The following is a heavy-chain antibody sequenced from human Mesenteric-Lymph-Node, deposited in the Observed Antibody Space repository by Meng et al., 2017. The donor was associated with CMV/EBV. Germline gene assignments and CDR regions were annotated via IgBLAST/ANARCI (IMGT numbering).Heavy chain of an antibody. J-gene: IGHJ4*02. D-gene: IGHD1-26*01. CDR1: GFTFSRYS. Sequence: GGSLRLSCAASGFTFSRYSMNWARQAPGKGLEWISFISSSTSVIYYAESVKGRFTISRDNAKNTLYLQMNSLRVEDTAVYYCATYMSIVGESTGDCWGQGTLVTVSS. CDR2: ISSSTSVI. V-gene: IGHV3-48*04. CDR3: ATYMSIVGESTGDC.